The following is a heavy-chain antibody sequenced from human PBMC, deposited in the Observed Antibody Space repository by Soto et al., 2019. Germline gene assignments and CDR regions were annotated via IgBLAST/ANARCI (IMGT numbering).Heavy chain of an antibody. J-gene: IGHJ4*02. CDR1: GGSFSGYY. D-gene: IGHD4-4*01. Sequence: SETLSLTCAVYGGSFSGYYWSWIRQPPGKGLEWIGEINHSGSTNYNPSLKSRVTISVDTSKNQFSLKLSSVTAADTAVYYCARVYGRNSGYWGQGTLVTVSS. V-gene: IGHV4-34*01. CDR3: ARVYGRNSGY. CDR2: INHSGST.